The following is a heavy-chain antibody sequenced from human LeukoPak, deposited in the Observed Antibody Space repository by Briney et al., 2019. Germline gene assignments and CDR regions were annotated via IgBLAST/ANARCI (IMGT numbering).Heavy chain of an antibody. J-gene: IGHJ6*03. Sequence: GGSLRLSCAASRFTFSSYVMHWVRQAPRKGLEWMSAISYDGNNEYYADSVKGRFTISRDNSKNTLYLQLNSLRAEDSAVYYCARDFNPSNYYYYMDVWGKGTTVTVSS. V-gene: IGHV3-30*04. D-gene: IGHD1-14*01. CDR3: ARDFNPSNYYYYMDV. CDR2: ISYDGNNE. CDR1: RFTFSSYV.